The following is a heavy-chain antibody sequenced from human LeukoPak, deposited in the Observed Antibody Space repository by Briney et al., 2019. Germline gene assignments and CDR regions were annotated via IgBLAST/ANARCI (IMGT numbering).Heavy chain of an antibody. CDR1: GFTFSSYW. J-gene: IGHJ2*01. CDR3: AREAPLTGDWYFDL. V-gene: IGHV3-74*03. D-gene: IGHD3-9*01. Sequence: GGSLRLSCAASGFTFSSYWMHWVRQAPGKGLVWVSRINGDGSSTPYADSVKGRFTISRDNAKNTVYLQMNSLRAEDTAVYYCAREAPLTGDWYFDLWGRGTLVTVSS. CDR2: INGDGSST.